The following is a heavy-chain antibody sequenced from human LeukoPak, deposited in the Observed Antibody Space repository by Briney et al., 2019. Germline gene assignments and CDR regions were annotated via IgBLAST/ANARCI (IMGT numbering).Heavy chain of an antibody. V-gene: IGHV3-74*01. Sequence: PGGSLRLSCAASGFTFSSYWMHWVRQAPGKGLVWVSRINSDGSSTSYADSVKGRFTISRDNAKNTLYLQMNSLRAEDAAVYYCAKAPLGRCTGVICYCFDSWGQGTLVTVSS. CDR3: AKAPLGRCTGVICYCFDS. J-gene: IGHJ4*02. CDR1: GFTFSSYW. D-gene: IGHD2-15*01. CDR2: INSDGSST.